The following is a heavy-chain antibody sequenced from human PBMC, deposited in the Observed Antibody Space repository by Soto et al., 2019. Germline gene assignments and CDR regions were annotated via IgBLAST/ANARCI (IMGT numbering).Heavy chain of an antibody. CDR1: GFTFSSYW. V-gene: IGHV3-7*01. CDR3: ARDRSSGGISYRTYAFDL. D-gene: IGHD2-15*01. Sequence: GGSLRLSCAASGFTFSSYWMSWVRQAPGKGLEWVANIKQDGSEKYYVDSVKGRFTISRDNAKNSLYLQMNSLRVEDTAVYYCARDRSSGGISYRTYAFDLWGRGTLLTVSS. CDR2: IKQDGSEK. J-gene: IGHJ3*01.